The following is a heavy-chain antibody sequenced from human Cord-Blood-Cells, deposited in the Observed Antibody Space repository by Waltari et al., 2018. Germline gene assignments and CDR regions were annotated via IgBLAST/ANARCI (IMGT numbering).Heavy chain of an antibody. CDR2: SNTYTGNP. CDR3: ARIYCTNGVCSNWYFDL. Sequence: QVQLVQSGSELKKPGASVKVSCKASGYTFTSYAMNWGRQAPGQGLEWMGWSNTYTGNPTYAQGLTGRFGFSLDTSVSTAYLQISSLKDEDTAVYYCARIYCTNGVCSNWYFDLWGRGTLVTVSS. J-gene: IGHJ2*01. CDR1: GYTFTSYA. D-gene: IGHD2-8*01. V-gene: IGHV7-4-1*02.